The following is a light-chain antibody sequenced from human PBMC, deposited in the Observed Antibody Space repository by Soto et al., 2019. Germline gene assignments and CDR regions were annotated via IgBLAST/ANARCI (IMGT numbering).Light chain of an antibody. CDR1: QSVSSSY. CDR3: HQYDNWPKT. Sequence: EIVLTQSTGTLSLSPGERATLSCRASQSVSSSYLAWYQQKPGQAPRLLIYGASSRATGIPARFSGSGSGTEFTLTISSLQSEDFAVYYCHQYDNWPKTFGQGTRLET. CDR2: GAS. J-gene: IGKJ5*01. V-gene: IGKV3-20*01.